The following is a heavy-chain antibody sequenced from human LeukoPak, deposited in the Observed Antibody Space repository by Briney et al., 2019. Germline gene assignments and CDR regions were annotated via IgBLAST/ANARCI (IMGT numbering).Heavy chain of an antibody. CDR1: GFIFSSNH. J-gene: IGHJ3*01. V-gene: IGHV3-53*01. CDR2: IYSGGST. D-gene: IGHD3-10*01. Sequence: PGGSLRLSCAASGFIFSSNHMTWVRQAPGKGLEWVSVIYSGGSTYYADSVKGRFSISRDNSKNTLYLQMNSLRAEDTAVYYCARDYGSGIYYNCAVDLWGQGTMVTVSS. CDR3: ARDYGSGIYYNCAVDL.